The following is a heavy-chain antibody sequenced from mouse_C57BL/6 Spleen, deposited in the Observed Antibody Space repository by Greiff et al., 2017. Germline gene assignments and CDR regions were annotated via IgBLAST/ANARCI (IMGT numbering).Heavy chain of an antibody. CDR3: ARGGTGRYYAMDY. J-gene: IGHJ4*01. Sequence: QVQLQQPGAELVRPGSSVKLSCKASGYTFTSYWMHWVKQRPIQGLEWIGNIDPSDSETHYNQKFKDKATLTVDKSSSTAYMPLSSLTSEDSAVYYGARGGTGRYYAMDYWGQGTSVTVSS. CDR2: IDPSDSET. V-gene: IGHV1-52*01. CDR1: GYTFTSYW. D-gene: IGHD4-1*01.